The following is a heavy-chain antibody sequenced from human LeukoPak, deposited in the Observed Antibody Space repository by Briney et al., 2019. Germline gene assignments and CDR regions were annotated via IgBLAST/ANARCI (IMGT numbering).Heavy chain of an antibody. CDR1: GYTLTELS. D-gene: IGHD3-10*01. V-gene: IGHV1-24*01. CDR3: ATGNYGSGSYYPTDY. J-gene: IGHJ4*02. CDR2: FDPEDGET. Sequence: GASVKVSCKVSGYTLTELSMHWVRQAPGKGLEWMGGFDPEDGETIYAQKFQGRVTMTEDTSTDTAYMELSSLRSEDTAVYYCATGNYGSGSYYPTDYWGQGTLVIVSS.